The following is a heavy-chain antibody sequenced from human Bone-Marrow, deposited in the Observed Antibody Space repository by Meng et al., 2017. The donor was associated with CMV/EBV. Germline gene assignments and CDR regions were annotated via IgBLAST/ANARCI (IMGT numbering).Heavy chain of an antibody. CDR1: GGSFSGYY. J-gene: IGHJ6*02. V-gene: IGHV4-34*01. CDR3: ARGRSLEWLPLPGPYYYYGMDV. CDR2: INHSGST. D-gene: IGHD3-3*01. Sequence: GSLRLSCAVYGGSFSGYYWSWIRQPPGKGLEWFGEINHSGSTNYNPSLKSRVTISVDTSKNQFSLKLSSVTAADTAVYYCARGRSLEWLPLPGPYYYYGMDVWGQGTTVTVSS.